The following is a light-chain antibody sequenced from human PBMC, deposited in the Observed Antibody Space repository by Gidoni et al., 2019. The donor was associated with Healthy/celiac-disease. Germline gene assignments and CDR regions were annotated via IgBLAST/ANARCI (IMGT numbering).Light chain of an antibody. Sequence: VMTQAPAFLSVTPGEKVTITCQAREGIGNSLYWYQQSPAQAPKLLIQYASQSIPGSPARFSGSGSGTDFTFNISSLEAVDAATCYWRQGNNHPLTFGQGTRLEIK. CDR3: RQGNNHPLT. CDR1: EGIGNS. V-gene: IGKV6-21*02. J-gene: IGKJ5*01. CDR2: YAS.